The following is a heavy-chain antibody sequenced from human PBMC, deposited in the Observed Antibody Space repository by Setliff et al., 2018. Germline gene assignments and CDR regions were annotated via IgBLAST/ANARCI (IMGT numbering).Heavy chain of an antibody. CDR1: GGSFSGYC. V-gene: IGHV4-34*01. CDR2: INHSGST. J-gene: IGHJ6*03. CDR3: ASQLGGYCSGGSCYSYYYYYYMDV. Sequence: SLTCAVYGGSFSGYCWSWIRQPPGKGLEWIGEINHSGSTNYNPSLKSRVTISVDTSKNQFSLKLSSVTAADTAVYYCASQLGGYCSGGSCYSYYYYYYMDVWGKGTTVTVSS. D-gene: IGHD2-15*01.